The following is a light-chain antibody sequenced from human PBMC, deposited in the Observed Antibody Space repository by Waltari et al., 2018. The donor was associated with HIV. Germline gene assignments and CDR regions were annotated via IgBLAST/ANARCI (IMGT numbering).Light chain of an antibody. CDR2: AVS. Sequence: QSALTQPRSVSGSPGQSVTISCTRTSSDVGGYTYFSWYQLHPGKVPKLMIYAVSKRPSGVPDRFSGSKSGNTASLTISGLQAEDEADYFCCSYAGSSYVFGTGTKVTVL. J-gene: IGLJ1*01. V-gene: IGLV2-11*01. CDR3: CSYAGSSYV. CDR1: SSDVGGYTY.